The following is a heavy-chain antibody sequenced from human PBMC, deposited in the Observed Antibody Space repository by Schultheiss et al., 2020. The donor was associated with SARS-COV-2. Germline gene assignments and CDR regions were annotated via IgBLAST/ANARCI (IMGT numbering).Heavy chain of an antibody. CDR3: ARGGGASSLPFDY. CDR2: IYYSGST. D-gene: IGHD6-13*01. V-gene: IGHV4-59*12. J-gene: IGHJ4*02. CDR1: GGSISSYY. Sequence: SETLSLTCTVSGGSISSYYWSWIRQPPGKGLEWIGYIYYSGSTNYNPSLKSRVTISVDTSKNQFSLRLSSVTAADTAVYYCARGGGASSLPFDYWGQGNLVTVSS.